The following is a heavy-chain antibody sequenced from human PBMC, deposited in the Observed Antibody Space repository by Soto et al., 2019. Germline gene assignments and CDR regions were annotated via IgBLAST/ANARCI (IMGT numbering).Heavy chain of an antibody. CDR3: ARDLAAVPRAFDF. J-gene: IGHJ4*02. V-gene: IGHV4-59*01. CDR1: GGSISSYF. CDR2: VYYTGTT. D-gene: IGHD6-13*01. Sequence: SETLPLTCTVSGGSISSYFYIWVRQPPGKGLEWIGSVYYTGTTDYNPSLKSRVTISVDTSKTQFSLNLRSVTAADTAVYYCARDLAAVPRAFDFWGRRTLVTVS.